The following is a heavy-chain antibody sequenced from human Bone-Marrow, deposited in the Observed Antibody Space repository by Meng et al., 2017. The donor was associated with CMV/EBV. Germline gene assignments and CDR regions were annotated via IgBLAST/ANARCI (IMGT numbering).Heavy chain of an antibody. CDR3: VRVRVRGPSAISEPPRDY. V-gene: IGHV1-18*01. Sequence: ASVKVSCKPCGYTFTSYGISWVGQAPGQGLEWMGWITVYNGKTKSAQKFQGRVTMTADTSTNTAYMELRNLRSHDTAVFYCVRVRVRGPSAISEPPRDYWGQGTLVTVSS. D-gene: IGHD2-2*01. J-gene: IGHJ4*02. CDR2: ITVYNGKT. CDR1: GYTFTSYG.